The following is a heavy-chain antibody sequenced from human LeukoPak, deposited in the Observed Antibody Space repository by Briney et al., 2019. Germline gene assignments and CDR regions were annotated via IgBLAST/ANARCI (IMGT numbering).Heavy chain of an antibody. Sequence: ASVKVSCKASGYTFTSYAMHWVRQAPGQRLEWTGWINAGNGNTKYSQKFQGRVTITRDTSASTAYMELSSLRSEDTAVYYCARVDQLLLYPFDYWGQGTLVTVSS. V-gene: IGHV1-3*01. J-gene: IGHJ4*02. CDR3: ARVDQLLLYPFDY. D-gene: IGHD2-2*02. CDR1: GYTFTSYA. CDR2: INAGNGNT.